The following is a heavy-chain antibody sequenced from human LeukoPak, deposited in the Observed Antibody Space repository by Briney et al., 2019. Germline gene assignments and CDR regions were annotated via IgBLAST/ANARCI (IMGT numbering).Heavy chain of an antibody. J-gene: IGHJ4*02. Sequence: GASVKVSCKASGYTFTSYDINWVRQATGQGLEWMGWVNPNSGNTGYAQKFQGRVTMTRNTSISTAYMELSSLRSEDTAVYYCARGRFGAAAGENFDSWGQGTLVSVSS. V-gene: IGHV1-8*01. CDR1: GYTFTSYD. CDR3: ARGRFGAAAGENFDS. CDR2: VNPNSGNT. D-gene: IGHD3-10*01.